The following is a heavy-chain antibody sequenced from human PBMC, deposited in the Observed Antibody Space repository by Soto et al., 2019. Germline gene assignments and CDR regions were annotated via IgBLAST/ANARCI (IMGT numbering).Heavy chain of an antibody. D-gene: IGHD4-17*01. V-gene: IGHV3-7*01. J-gene: IGHJ4*02. CDR1: GFTFSSYW. CDR2: IKQDGSEK. CDR3: ARGPTSHTVTLVDY. Sequence: EVQLVESGGGLVQPGGSLRLSCAASGFTFSSYWMSWVRQAPGKGLEWVANIKQDGSEKYYVDSVKGRFTISRDNAKNSLYLQMNSLRAEDTAVYYCARGPTSHTVTLVDYWGQGTLVTVSS.